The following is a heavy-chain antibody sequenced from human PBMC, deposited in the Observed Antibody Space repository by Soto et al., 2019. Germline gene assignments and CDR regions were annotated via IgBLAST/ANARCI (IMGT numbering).Heavy chain of an antibody. CDR1: GFTFSSYA. D-gene: IGHD4-17*01. J-gene: IGHJ4*02. V-gene: IGHV3-30-3*01. CDR2: ISYDGSNE. Sequence: VQLVESGGGVVQPGRSLRLSCAASGFTFSSYAMHWVRQPPGKGLEWVAVISYDGSNEDYADSVKGRFTISRDNAKNTLYLQMTSLRAEDRATYYCARDRWGTVTTPFEYWGQGTLVTVSS. CDR3: ARDRWGTVTTPFEY.